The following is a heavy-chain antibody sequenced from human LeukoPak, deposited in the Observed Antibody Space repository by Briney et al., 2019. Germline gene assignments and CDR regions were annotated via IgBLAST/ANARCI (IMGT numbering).Heavy chain of an antibody. Sequence: ASVKVSCKASGFSFINYGISWVRQAPGQGLEWMGWISVHNGNTNFAQKLQGRVTMTTDTSTSTAYMELRSLRSDDTAVYYCARSHSGSYYGGDDYWGQGTLVTVSS. CDR3: ARSHSGSYYGGDDY. CDR2: ISVHNGNT. CDR1: GFSFINYG. J-gene: IGHJ4*02. D-gene: IGHD1-26*01. V-gene: IGHV1-18*01.